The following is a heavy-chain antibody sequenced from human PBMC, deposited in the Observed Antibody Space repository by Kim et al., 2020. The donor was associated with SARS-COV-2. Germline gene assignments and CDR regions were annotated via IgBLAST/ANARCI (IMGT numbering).Heavy chain of an antibody. V-gene: IGHV4-59*08. J-gene: IGHJ5*02. Sequence: NPALKWRVTISVDTSKNQFSLKLSSVTAADTAVYYCARHAIGESLNWFDPWGQGTLVTVSS. D-gene: IGHD3-10*01. CDR3: ARHAIGESLNWFDP.